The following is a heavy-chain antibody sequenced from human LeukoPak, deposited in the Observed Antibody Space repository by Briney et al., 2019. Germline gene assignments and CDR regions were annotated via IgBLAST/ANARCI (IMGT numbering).Heavy chain of an antibody. CDR2: TYYRSKWYN. J-gene: IGHJ6*02. CDR3: ASDWWWYCSGGSCGRPARVDYYYYGMDV. CDR1: GDSFSSNSAA. Sequence: SQTLSLTCAISGDSFSSNSAAWNWIRQSPSRGLEWLGRTYYRSKWYNDYAVSVKSRITINPDTSKNQFSLQLNSVTPEDTAVYYCASDWWWYCSGGSCGRPARVDYYYYGMDVWGQGTTVTVSS. V-gene: IGHV6-1*01. D-gene: IGHD2-15*01.